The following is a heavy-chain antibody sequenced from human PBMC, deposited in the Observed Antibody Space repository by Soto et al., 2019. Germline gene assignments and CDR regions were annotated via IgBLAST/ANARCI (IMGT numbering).Heavy chain of an antibody. Sequence: GGSLRLSCAASGFTFTTYSLTWVRQAPGKGLEWVASIGSSSNYIYYPDSVKGRFTISRDNAKNSLFLQMNSLRAEDTAVYYCATLTYCSSASCPNYYYVMDVWGQGTTVTVSS. J-gene: IGHJ6*02. CDR2: IGSSSNYI. CDR1: GFTFTTYS. V-gene: IGHV3-21*06. D-gene: IGHD2-2*01. CDR3: ATLTYCSSASCPNYYYVMDV.